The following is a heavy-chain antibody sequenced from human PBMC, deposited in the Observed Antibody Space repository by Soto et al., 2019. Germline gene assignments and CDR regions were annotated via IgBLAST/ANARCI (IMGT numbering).Heavy chain of an antibody. V-gene: IGHV3-30*18. J-gene: IGHJ4*02. CDR3: AKDDGFYSSGWPYYFDY. CDR2: ISYDGSNK. D-gene: IGHD6-19*01. Sequence: PGGSLRLSCAASGFTFSSYGMHWVRQAPGKGLEWVAVISYDGSNKYYADSVKGRFTISRDNSKNTLYLQMNSLRAEDTAVYYCAKDDGFYSSGWPYYFDYWGQGTLVTVSS. CDR1: GFTFSSYG.